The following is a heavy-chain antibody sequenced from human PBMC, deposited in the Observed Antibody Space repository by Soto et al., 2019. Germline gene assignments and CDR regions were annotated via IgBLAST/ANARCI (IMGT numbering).Heavy chain of an antibody. Sequence: VESLTISCQVSGYSFTSYGIGWVLQMPGKGLEWMGIIYPGDSDTRYSPSFQGQVTISADKSISTAYLQWSSLKASDTAMYYCASSIAALHNYYGMDVWGQGTTVTVSS. CDR2: IYPGDSDT. CDR1: GYSFTSYG. D-gene: IGHD6-6*01. J-gene: IGHJ6*01. CDR3: ASSIAALHNYYGMDV. V-gene: IGHV5-51*01.